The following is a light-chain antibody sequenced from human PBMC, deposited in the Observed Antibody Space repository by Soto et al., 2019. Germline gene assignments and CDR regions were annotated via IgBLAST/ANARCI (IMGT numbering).Light chain of an antibody. CDR2: DIS. CDR1: QSVSRY. Sequence: DIVLTQSPATLSLSPGERATLSCRASQSVSRYLAWYQQKPGQAPRLLIYDISNRATGVPARFSGSGSGTDFTLTIISLESEDFAVYYCQPRSNWPPIHTLGPGMKVDIK. V-gene: IGKV3-11*01. CDR3: QPRSNWPPIHT. J-gene: IGKJ3*01.